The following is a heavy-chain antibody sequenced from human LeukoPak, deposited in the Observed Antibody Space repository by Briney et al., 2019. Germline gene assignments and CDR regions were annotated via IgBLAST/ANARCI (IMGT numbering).Heavy chain of an antibody. CDR1: GFTFDDYA. CDR2: ISWNSGSI. V-gene: IGHV3-9*01. CDR3: AKDSYYDFWSGYYPRYYYYYMDV. J-gene: IGHJ6*03. D-gene: IGHD3-3*01. Sequence: PGRSLRLSCAASGFTFDDYAMHWVRQAPGKGLEWVSGISWNSGSIGYADSVKGRFTISRDNAKNSLYLQMNSLRAEDTALYYCAKDSYYDFWSGYYPRYYYYYMDVWGKGTTVTVSS.